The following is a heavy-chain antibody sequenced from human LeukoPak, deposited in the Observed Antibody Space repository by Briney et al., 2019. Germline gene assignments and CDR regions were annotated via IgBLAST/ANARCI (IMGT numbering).Heavy chain of an antibody. Sequence: PSETLSLTCTVSGYSISNGYYWGWIRQPPGKGLEWIASVHQAGHTYYNPSLKSRVTISVDTSKNQFSLKLTSVTAADTAVYYCARELYCSGGSCHSRDAFDIWGQGTMVTVSS. D-gene: IGHD2-15*01. CDR3: ARELYCSGGSCHSRDAFDI. CDR1: GYSISNGYY. V-gene: IGHV4-38-2*02. CDR2: VHQAGHT. J-gene: IGHJ3*02.